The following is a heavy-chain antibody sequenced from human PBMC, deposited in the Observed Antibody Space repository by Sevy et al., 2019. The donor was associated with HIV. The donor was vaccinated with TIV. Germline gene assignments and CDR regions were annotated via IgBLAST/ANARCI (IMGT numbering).Heavy chain of an antibody. CDR3: ARVPIIAADGMYYFDY. V-gene: IGHV3-21*01. CDR1: GFTFSSYT. Sequence: GGSLRLSCTASGFTFSSYTINGVRQAPWKGLEWVSSISSDGGYIYNADSVKGRFTISRDNAKNSLYLQMNSLRAEDTAVYYCARVPIIAADGMYYFDYWGQGTLVTVSS. CDR2: ISSDGGYI. D-gene: IGHD6-13*01. J-gene: IGHJ4*02.